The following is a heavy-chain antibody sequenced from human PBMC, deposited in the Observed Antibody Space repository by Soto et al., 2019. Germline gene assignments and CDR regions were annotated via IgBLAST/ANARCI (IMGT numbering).Heavy chain of an antibody. D-gene: IGHD2-8*02. CDR1: GGSFSGYY. Sequence: QVQLQQWGAGLLKPSETLSLTCAVYGGSFSGYYWTWIRQPPGTGLEWMGEINHSGSTNYNPSLKSRATISVDTSKNHFSLKLTSVTAADTAVYYCARDKITGLVDYWGQGTLVTVSS. CDR2: INHSGST. J-gene: IGHJ4*02. CDR3: ARDKITGLVDY. V-gene: IGHV4-34*01.